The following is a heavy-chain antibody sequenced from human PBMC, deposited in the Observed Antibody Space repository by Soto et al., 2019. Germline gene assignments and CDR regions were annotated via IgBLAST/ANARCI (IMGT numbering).Heavy chain of an antibody. CDR1: GGSISSYY. Sequence: SETLSLTCTVSGGSISSYYWSWIRQPAGKGLEWIGRIYTSGSTNYNPSLKSRVTMSVDTSKNQFSLKLSSVTAADTAVYYCARATIFGILGNWFDPWGQGTLVTVSS. J-gene: IGHJ5*02. V-gene: IGHV4-4*07. D-gene: IGHD3-3*01. CDR2: IYTSGST. CDR3: ARATIFGILGNWFDP.